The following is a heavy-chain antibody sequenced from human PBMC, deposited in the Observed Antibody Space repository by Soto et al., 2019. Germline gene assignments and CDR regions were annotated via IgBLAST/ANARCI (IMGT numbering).Heavy chain of an antibody. D-gene: IGHD3-22*01. J-gene: IGHJ4*02. Sequence: EVQLLESGGALVQPGGSLRLSCAASGFTFSSYAMRWVRQAPGKGLEWVSAITGSGGSSYYADSVKGRFTISRDNSKNTLYLQMNSLSAEDAAVYYCAKPRIDGSGYYEYWGQGTLVTVSS. CDR3: AKPRIDGSGYYEY. CDR1: GFTFSSYA. V-gene: IGHV3-23*01. CDR2: ITGSGGSS.